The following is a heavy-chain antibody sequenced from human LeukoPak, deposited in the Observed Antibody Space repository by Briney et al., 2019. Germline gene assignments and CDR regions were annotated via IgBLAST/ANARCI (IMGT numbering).Heavy chain of an antibody. CDR2: IYYSGST. D-gene: IGHD5-18*01. J-gene: IGHJ4*02. CDR3: ARADNYGYIDY. V-gene: IGHV4-59*11. Sequence: SETLSLTCTVSGGSISSHYWSWIRQPPGKGLEWIGHIYYSGSTNYNPSLKSRVTISVDTSKNQFSLKLGSVTAADTAVYYCARADNYGYIDYWGQGTLVTVSS. CDR1: GGSISSHY.